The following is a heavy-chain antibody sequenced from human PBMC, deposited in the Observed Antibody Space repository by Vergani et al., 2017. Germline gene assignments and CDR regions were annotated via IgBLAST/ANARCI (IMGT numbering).Heavy chain of an antibody. J-gene: IGHJ3*02. CDR2: INPSGGST. CDR3: ARGGLPDAFDI. CDR1: GYTFTSYY. D-gene: IGHD3-10*01. Sequence: QVQLVQSGAEVKKPGASVKVSCKASGYTFTSYYMHWVRQAPGQGLEWMGIINPSGGSTSYAQKFQGRVTMTRDTSRNQFSLKLRSVTAADTAAYFCARGGLPDAFDIWGQGTLVTVSS. V-gene: IGHV1-46*03.